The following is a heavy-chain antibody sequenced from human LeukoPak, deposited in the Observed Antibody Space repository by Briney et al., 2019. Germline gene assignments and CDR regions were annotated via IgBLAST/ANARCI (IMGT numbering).Heavy chain of an antibody. CDR3: AKGKGGTSFNYCFDY. J-gene: IGHJ4*02. Sequence: TGGSLRLSCAAPGFGFGAYAMIWVRQAPGKGLEWVSLIHNDAATTYYADSVRGRFTVSRDNSKNTLYLEMNSLRAEDTAVYYCAKGKGGTSFNYCFDYWGQGTPVSVSS. CDR2: IHNDAATT. D-gene: IGHD2/OR15-2a*01. V-gene: IGHV3-23*03. CDR1: GFGFGAYA.